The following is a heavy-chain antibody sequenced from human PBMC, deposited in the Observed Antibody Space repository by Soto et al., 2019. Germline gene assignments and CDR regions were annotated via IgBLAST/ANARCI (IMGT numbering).Heavy chain of an antibody. CDR2: IWYDGSNK. D-gene: IGHD3-10*01. J-gene: IGHJ4*02. V-gene: IGHV3-33*01. CDR3: ARDRSRLGEYALAY. CDR1: GFTFSSYG. Sequence: PGGSLRLSCAASGFTFSSYGMHWVRQAPGKGLEWVAVIWYDGSNKYYADSVKGRFTISRDNSKNTLYLQMNSLRAEDTAVYYCARDRSRLGEYALAYWGQGTLVTVSS.